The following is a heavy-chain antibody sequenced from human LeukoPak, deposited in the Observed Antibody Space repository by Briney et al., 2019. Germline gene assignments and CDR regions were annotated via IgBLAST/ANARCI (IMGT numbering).Heavy chain of an antibody. J-gene: IGHJ4*02. CDR2: FSESSGSA. D-gene: IGHD2-15*01. Sequence: PGGSLRLSCAASGFTLSSHAMSWVRQAPGKGLEWISTFSESSGSAHYADSVKGRFTISRDISKTTLYLQMNSLRAEDTAVYYCARARGRLLLVDYWGRGTLVTVSS. CDR3: ARARGRLLLVDY. CDR1: GFTLSSHA. V-gene: IGHV3-23*01.